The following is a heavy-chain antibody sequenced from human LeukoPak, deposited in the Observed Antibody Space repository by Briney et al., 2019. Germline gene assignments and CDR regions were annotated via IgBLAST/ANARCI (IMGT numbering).Heavy chain of an antibody. V-gene: IGHV1-2*02. CDR1: GYTFTGHY. J-gene: IGHJ4*02. CDR3: ARRQGCSSTSCPPDY. Sequence: ASVKVSCKTSGYTFTGHYLHWLRQAPGQGLEWMGWINPNNGVTVYAQKFQGRVTMSADKSINTAYLQWSSLKASDTAMYYCARRQGCSSTSCPPDYWGQGTLVTVSP. CDR2: INPNNGVT. D-gene: IGHD2-2*01.